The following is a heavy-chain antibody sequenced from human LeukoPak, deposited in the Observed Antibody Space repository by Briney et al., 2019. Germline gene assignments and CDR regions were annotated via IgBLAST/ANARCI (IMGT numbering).Heavy chain of an antibody. CDR1: GFTFISYA. CDR3: AKKNIGFYYFFDY. J-gene: IGHJ4*02. V-gene: IGHV3-23*01. D-gene: IGHD2/OR15-2a*01. Sequence: GSLRLSCAASGFTFISYAMSWVRQAPGKGLEWVSTISDTGVSTYYAVSVKGRFTISRDNSKNTLYLQMNSLRAEDTAVYYCAKKNIGFYYFFDYWGQGTLVTVSS. CDR2: ISDTGVST.